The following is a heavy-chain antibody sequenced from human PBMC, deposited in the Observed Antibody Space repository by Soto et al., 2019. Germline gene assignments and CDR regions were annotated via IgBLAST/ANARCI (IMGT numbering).Heavy chain of an antibody. V-gene: IGHV5-51*01. CDR2: IYPGDSDS. CDR1: GDNCATYW. Sequence: ESLKICCEGVGDNCATYWIAWVRQIPGKGLEYMGIIYPGDSDSRYSPSFQGQVTFSADKSISTAYMQWSSLKASDTAMYYCARHGFYGDYSSNYFDPWGQGTLVTVSS. D-gene: IGHD4-17*01. CDR3: ARHGFYGDYSSNYFDP. J-gene: IGHJ5*02.